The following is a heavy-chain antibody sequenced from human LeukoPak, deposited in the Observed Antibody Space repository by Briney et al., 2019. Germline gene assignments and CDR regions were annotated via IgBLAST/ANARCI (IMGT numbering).Heavy chain of an antibody. CDR1: GGSISSSNDY. D-gene: IGHD3-3*01. V-gene: IGHV4-39*07. CDR3: AREGTIFGVVMANWFDP. J-gene: IGHJ5*02. CDR2: IYYSGST. Sequence: SETLSLTCTVSGGSISSSNDYWGWIRQPPGKGLEWIGSIYYSGSTYYNPSLKSRVTISVDTSKNQFSLKLSSVAAADTAVYYCAREGTIFGVVMANWFDPWGQGTLVTVSS.